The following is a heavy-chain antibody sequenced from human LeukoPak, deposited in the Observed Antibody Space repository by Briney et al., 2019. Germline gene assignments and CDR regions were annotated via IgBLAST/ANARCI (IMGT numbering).Heavy chain of an antibody. CDR1: GLNFNNAW. J-gene: IGHJ4*02. CDR3: TTGGSGTGPLDY. V-gene: IGHV3-15*05. D-gene: IGHD6-13*01. CDR2: IKSKTAGGIT. Sequence: GGSLRLSCAASGLNFNNAWMSWVRQAPGKGLEWVGRIKSKTAGGITDYAAPVKGRFTISRDDSENTLYLKMNSVKTEDIGVYYCTTGGSGTGPLDYWGQGTLVTVSS.